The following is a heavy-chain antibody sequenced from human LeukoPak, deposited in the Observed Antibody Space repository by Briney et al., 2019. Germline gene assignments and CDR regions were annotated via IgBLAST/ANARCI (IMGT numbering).Heavy chain of an antibody. D-gene: IGHD3-9*01. J-gene: IGHJ4*02. V-gene: IGHV5-51*01. Sequence: GAALQISCSGSGCGFTSYWFGCVLQLPWKGVVWMGAINHGGSGTSYSPSLQGQVTISVDKSISTASLEGTGVKPADTALYYCARPGDVRDRHFAWSPRTPWSYYFANWGQGTLVTASS. CDR1: GCGFTSYW. CDR3: ARPGDVRDRHFAWSPRTPWSYYFAN. CDR2: INHGGSGT.